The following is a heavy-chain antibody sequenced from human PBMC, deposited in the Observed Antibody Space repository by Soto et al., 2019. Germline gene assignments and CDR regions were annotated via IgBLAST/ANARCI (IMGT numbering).Heavy chain of an antibody. V-gene: IGHV3-30*18. Sequence: GGSLRLSCAASGFTFSSYGMHWVRQAPGKGLEWVAVISYDGSNKYYADSVKGRFTISRDNSKNTLYLQMNSLRAEDTAVYYCAKGISVVLVATPFGPWGQGTLVTVSS. J-gene: IGHJ5*02. CDR3: AKGISVVLVATPFGP. CDR1: GFTFSSYG. D-gene: IGHD2-15*01. CDR2: ISYDGSNK.